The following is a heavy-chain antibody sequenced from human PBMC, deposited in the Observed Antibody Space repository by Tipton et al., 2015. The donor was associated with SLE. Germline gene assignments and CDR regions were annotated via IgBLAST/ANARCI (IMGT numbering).Heavy chain of an antibody. CDR2: INHSGST. Sequence: LSCAVYGGSFSGYYWSWIRQPPGKGLEWIGEINHSGSTNYNPSLKSRVTISVDTSKNQFSLKLSSVTAADTAVYYCARGRPAFDIWGQGTMVTVSS. CDR3: ARGRPAFDI. CDR1: GGSFSGYY. J-gene: IGHJ3*02. V-gene: IGHV4-34*01.